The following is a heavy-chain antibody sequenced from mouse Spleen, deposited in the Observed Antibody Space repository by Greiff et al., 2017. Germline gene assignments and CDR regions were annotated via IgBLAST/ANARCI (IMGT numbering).Heavy chain of an antibody. D-gene: IGHD1-1*01. V-gene: IGHV5-4*02. CDR1: GFTFSDYY. J-gene: IGHJ3*01. CDR2: ISDGGSYT. Sequence: EVKLMESGGGLVKPGGSLKLSCAASGFTFSDYYMYWVRQTPEKRLEWVATISDGGSYTYYPDSVKGRFTISRDNAKNNLYLQMSSLKSEDTAMYYCAREIYGSSYLFAYWGQGTLVTASA. CDR3: AREIYGSSYLFAY.